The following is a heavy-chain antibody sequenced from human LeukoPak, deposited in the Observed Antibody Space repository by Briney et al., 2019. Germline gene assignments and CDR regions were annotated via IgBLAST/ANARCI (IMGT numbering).Heavy chain of an antibody. CDR1: HSSISYSISRGYYY. V-gene: IGHV4-38-2*02. CDR3: AGLKKMGSSGYYPSI. Sequence: SETLSLTCTVSHSSISYSISRGYYYWAWIRQPPGKGPEWIGSIYHIGSASYTPSLKSRVTISIDTSKNQFSLKLSSVTAADTAVYYCAGLKKMGSSGYYPSIWGQGTMVTVSS. CDR2: IYHIGSA. J-gene: IGHJ3*02. D-gene: IGHD3-22*01.